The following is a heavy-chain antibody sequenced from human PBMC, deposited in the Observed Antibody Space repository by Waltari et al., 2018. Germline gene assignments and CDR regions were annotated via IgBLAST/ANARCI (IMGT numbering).Heavy chain of an antibody. J-gene: IGHJ5*02. CDR3: ARAGYSPTARGWFDP. Sequence: QVPLPPWCAGLLKPSATLSLTCAVYGGSFSCYYCSWIRQPPGKGLEWIGEINHRGSTNYHPSLKSRVTISVDTSKNQFSLKLSSVTAADTAVYYCARAGYSPTARGWFDPWGQGTLVTVSS. CDR1: GGSFSCYY. V-gene: IGHV4-34*01. D-gene: IGHD6-13*01. CDR2: INHRGST.